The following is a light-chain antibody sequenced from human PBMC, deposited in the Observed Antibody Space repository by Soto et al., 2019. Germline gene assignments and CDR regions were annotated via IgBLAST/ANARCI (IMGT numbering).Light chain of an antibody. J-gene: IGLJ2*01. CDR3: SSYTISNTLVV. CDR2: DVI. V-gene: IGLV2-14*01. Sequence: QSVLTQPASVSGSPGQSITISCTGTSSDIGAYNYVSWYQQHPGKAPKLMIYDVIDRPSGVSNRFSGSKSGNTASLTISGLQAEDEADYYCSSYTISNTLVVFGGGTKLTVL. CDR1: SSDIGAYNY.